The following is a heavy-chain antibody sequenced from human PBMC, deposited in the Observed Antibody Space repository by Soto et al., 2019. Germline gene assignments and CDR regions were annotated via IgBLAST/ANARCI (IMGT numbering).Heavy chain of an antibody. CDR2: MNPNSGNT. J-gene: IGHJ6*02. CDR3: ARGPGSSDWRFSYYYMDV. Sequence: QVQLVQSGAEVKKPGASVKVSCTFTSYDINWVRQATGQGLEWMVWMNPNSGNTRYAQKFQGRVTMTRNTSNFTAYMELSSRRSEDTAVYYCARGPGSSDWRFSYYYMDVWGQGTTVTVSS. V-gene: IGHV1-8*01. D-gene: IGHD6-19*01. CDR1: FTSYD.